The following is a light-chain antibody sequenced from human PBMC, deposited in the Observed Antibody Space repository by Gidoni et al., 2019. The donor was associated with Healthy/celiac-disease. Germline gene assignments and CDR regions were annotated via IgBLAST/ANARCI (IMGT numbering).Light chain of an antibody. J-gene: IGKJ1*01. V-gene: IGKV3-20*01. CDR1: QSVSSSY. CDR3: QSGWT. CDR2: GAS. Sequence: EIVLTQSPGTLSLSPGERATLSCRASQSVSSSYLAWYQQKPGQAPRLLIYGASSRATGIPDRFSGSGSGTDFTLTISRLEPEDFAVYYWQSGWTFGQGTKVEIK.